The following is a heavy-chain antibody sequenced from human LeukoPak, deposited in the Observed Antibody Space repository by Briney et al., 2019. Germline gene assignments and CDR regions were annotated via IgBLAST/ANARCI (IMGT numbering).Heavy chain of an antibody. V-gene: IGHV4-59*08. CDR1: GGSISSYY. Sequence: SETLSLTCTVSGGSISSYYWSWIRQPPGKGLEWIGYIYYSGSTNYNPSLKSRVTISVDTSKNQFSLKLSSVTAADTAVYYCAGTYYYDSSGLDYWGQGTLVTVSS. CDR2: IYYSGST. J-gene: IGHJ4*02. D-gene: IGHD3-22*01. CDR3: AGTYYYDSSGLDY.